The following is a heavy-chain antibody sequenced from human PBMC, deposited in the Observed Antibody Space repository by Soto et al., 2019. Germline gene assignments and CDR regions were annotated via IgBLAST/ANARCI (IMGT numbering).Heavy chain of an antibody. D-gene: IGHD5-18*01. Sequence: PGGSLRLSXAASGFTFSSYGMNWVRQAPGKGLEWVAVVSYDEITKYYADSVKGRFTISRDNSKNTVYLQMNSLRPEDTAVYYCAKPLGLLRRAMAQGSDYWGQGTLVTVSS. J-gene: IGHJ4*02. CDR1: GFTFSSYG. CDR3: AKPLGLLRRAMAQGSDY. V-gene: IGHV3-30*18. CDR2: VSYDEITK.